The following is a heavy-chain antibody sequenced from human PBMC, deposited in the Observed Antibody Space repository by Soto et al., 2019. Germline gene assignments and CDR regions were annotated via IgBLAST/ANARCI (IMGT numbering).Heavy chain of an antibody. D-gene: IGHD3-10*01. CDR1: GGSMSSYC. Sequence: QVQLQESGPGLVKPSETLSLTCTVSGGSMSSYCWSWIRQPPGKGLEWIGYIYYSGSTIYNPSLKSRVTISVDTSKNQFSLKLSSVTAADTAVYYCARYGSGSSVWFDPWGQGTLVTVSS. J-gene: IGHJ5*02. CDR2: IYYSGST. CDR3: ARYGSGSSVWFDP. V-gene: IGHV4-59*01.